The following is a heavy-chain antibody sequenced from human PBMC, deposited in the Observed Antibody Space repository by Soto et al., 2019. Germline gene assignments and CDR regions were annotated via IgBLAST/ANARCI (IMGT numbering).Heavy chain of an antibody. CDR2: VYYSGST. J-gene: IGHJ6*02. CDR1: GGSISSSSYY. V-gene: IGHV4-39*01. CDR3: ASVPPHSSSYYYYGMDV. Sequence: NPSETLSLTCTVSGGSISSSSYYWGWIRQPPGKGLEWIGSVYYSGSTYDNPSLKSRITLSVDRSKSQFSLKLTSVTAADTAVYYCASVPPHSSSYYYYGMDVWGQGTTVTVSS. D-gene: IGHD6-6*01.